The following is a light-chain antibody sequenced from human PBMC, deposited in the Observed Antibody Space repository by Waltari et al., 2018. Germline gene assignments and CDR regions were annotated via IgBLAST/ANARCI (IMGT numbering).Light chain of an antibody. V-gene: IGKV1-5*03. J-gene: IGKJ1*01. Sequence: DIQMTQSPSTLSASVGDRVTITCRASQSIRSWLAWYQQKPGKAPKLVIYKASSLESGVPSRFSGSESGTEFTLTISSLQPDDFATYYCQQSSSTPPWTFGQGTKVEIK. CDR1: QSIRSW. CDR3: QQSSSTPPWT. CDR2: KAS.